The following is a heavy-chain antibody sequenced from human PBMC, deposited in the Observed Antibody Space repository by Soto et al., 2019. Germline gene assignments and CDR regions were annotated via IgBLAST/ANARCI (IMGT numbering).Heavy chain of an antibody. J-gene: IGHJ6*03. Sequence: PSQTLSLTCAISGDSVSSNSAAWNWIRQSPSGGLEWLGRTYYRSRWYNDYAVSVRSRITINPDTSKNQFSLHLNSVTPEDTAVYYCAEPTSLQWYYMDVWGKGTTVTVSS. D-gene: IGHD6-19*01. CDR3: AEPTSLQWYYMDV. CDR1: GDSVSSNSAA. V-gene: IGHV6-1*01. CDR2: TYYRSRWYN.